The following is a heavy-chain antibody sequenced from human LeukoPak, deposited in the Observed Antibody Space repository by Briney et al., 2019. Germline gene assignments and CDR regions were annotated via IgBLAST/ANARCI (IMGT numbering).Heavy chain of an antibody. CDR3: AKDDAYLQYDD. CDR2: VGPSGART. J-gene: IGHJ4*02. Sequence: GGSLRLSCRASGFTFSNYAINWVRQAPGKGLEWVSGVGPSGARTYYADSVKGRFTVSRDNSKNMVFLQMNSLRAEDTAIYYCAKDDAYLQYDDWGQGTLVTVSS. CDR1: GFTFSNYA. V-gene: IGHV3-23*01. D-gene: IGHD5-24*01.